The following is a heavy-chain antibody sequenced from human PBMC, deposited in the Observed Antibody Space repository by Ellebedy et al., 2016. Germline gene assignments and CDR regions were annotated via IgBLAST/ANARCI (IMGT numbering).Heavy chain of an antibody. CDR2: IYHSGST. CDR3: ASLGHSSVVVPAVVRD. CDR1: GGSISSGDYS. Sequence: SETLSLXCAVSGGSISSGDYSWNWIRQPPGKGLEWIGHIYHSGSTSYNPSLKSRVTISVDTSKNQFSLKLSSVTAADTAVYYCASLGHSSVVVPAVVRDWGQGTLVSVSS. J-gene: IGHJ4*02. D-gene: IGHD2-2*01. V-gene: IGHV4-30-2*01.